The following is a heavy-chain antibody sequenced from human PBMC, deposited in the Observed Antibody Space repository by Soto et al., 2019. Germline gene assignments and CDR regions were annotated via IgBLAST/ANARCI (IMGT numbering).Heavy chain of an antibody. CDR2: INHSGST. Sequence: SETLSLTCAVCGGSFSGYYWSWIRQPPGKGLEWIGEINHSGSTNYNPSLKSRVTISVDTSKNQFSLKLSSVTAADTAVYYCARGASSRNWFDPWGQGTLVTVSS. J-gene: IGHJ5*02. V-gene: IGHV4-34*01. CDR1: GGSFSGYY. D-gene: IGHD6-13*01. CDR3: ARGASSRNWFDP.